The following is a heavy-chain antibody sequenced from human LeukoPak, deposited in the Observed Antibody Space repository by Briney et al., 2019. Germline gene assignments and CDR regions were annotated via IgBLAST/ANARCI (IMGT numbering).Heavy chain of an antibody. CDR2: IKQDGSER. J-gene: IGHJ4*02. V-gene: IGHV3-7*01. Sequence: GGSLRLSCVGSGFTFTAYWMSWVRQAPGKGLEWVANIKQDGSERYYVDSAKGRFAITRDNAKNSQYLQMNSLRAEDTAIYYCATDGGPFDHWGQGILVTVSS. CDR3: ATDGGPFDH. D-gene: IGHD3-3*01. CDR1: GFTFTAYW.